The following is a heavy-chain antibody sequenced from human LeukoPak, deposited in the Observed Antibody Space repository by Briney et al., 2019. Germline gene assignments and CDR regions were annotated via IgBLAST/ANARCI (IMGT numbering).Heavy chain of an antibody. Sequence: GGSLRLSCAASEFTVSSNYMSWIRKAPGKGLEWVSVIYSGGSTYYADSVKGRFTISRDNSKNTLYLQMNSLRAEDTAVYYCARDTYYDSSGYNAWGQGTMVTVSS. CDR1: EFTVSSNY. CDR2: IYSGGST. CDR3: ARDTYYDSSGYNA. J-gene: IGHJ3*01. V-gene: IGHV3-66*01. D-gene: IGHD3-22*01.